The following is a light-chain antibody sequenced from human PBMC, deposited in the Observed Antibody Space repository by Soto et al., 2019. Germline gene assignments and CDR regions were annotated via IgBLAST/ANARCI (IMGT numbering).Light chain of an antibody. CDR2: GAS. J-gene: IGKJ3*01. Sequence: DIQMIQSPSSVSASVGDRVTVTCRPSQNITTWLTWYQQTPGKAPHLLIYGASTLQRGVPSRFSGGGSGTEFTLTITSLQPEDFATYYCQQGRRFPFTFGPGNKVDIK. CDR3: QQGRRFPFT. CDR1: QNITTW. V-gene: IGKV1-12*01.